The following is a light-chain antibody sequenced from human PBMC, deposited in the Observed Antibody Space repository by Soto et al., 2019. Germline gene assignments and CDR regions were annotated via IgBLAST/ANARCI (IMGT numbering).Light chain of an antibody. CDR1: SCDIGNNY. J-gene: IGLJ2*01. V-gene: IGLV1-51*01. CDR2: DNN. CDR3: GTWDSSLSAVV. Sequence: QCVLTQPPSVSAAPGQKVTISCSGSSCDIGNNYVSWYQQLPGTAPKLLIYDNNKRPSGIPDRFSGSKSGTSATLGITGLQTGDEADYYCGTWDSSLSAVVFGGGTKLTVL.